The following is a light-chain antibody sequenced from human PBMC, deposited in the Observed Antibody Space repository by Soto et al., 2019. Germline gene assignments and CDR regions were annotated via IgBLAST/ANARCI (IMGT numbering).Light chain of an antibody. CDR3: QVWDSSSDHPV. J-gene: IGLJ2*01. V-gene: IGLV3-21*04. CDR2: YDS. CDR1: NIGSKS. Sequence: SYELTQPPSVSVAPGKKARITCGGNNIGSKSVHWHQQKPGQAPVLVIYYDSDRPSGIPERFSGSNSGNTATLTISRVEAGDEADYYCQVWDSSSDHPVFGGGTKLTVL.